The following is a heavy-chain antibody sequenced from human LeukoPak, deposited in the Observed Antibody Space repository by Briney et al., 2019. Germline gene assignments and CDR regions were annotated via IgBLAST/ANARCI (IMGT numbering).Heavy chain of an antibody. Sequence: GGSLRLSCAASGFTFSSYAMSWVRQAPGKGLEWVSAISGSGGSTYYADSVKGRFTISRDNSKNTLYLQMNSLRAEDTAVYYCAKDLGYSSGWYVWYFDLWGRGTLVTVSS. CDR2: ISGSGGST. CDR3: AKDLGYSSGWYVWYFDL. D-gene: IGHD6-19*01. J-gene: IGHJ2*01. CDR1: GFTFSSYA. V-gene: IGHV3-23*01.